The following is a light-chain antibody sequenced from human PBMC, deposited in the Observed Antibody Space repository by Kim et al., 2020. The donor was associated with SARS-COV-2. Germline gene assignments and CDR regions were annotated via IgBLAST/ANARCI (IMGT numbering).Light chain of an antibody. V-gene: IGKV1-5*01. CDR2: AVS. Sequence: DIQMTQSHSTLSASVGDTVTITCRASQSITSGLAWYQQKPGKAPKLLIYAVSSLDSGVPSRFSGSGSGTQFTLTISSLQPDDFATYYCQQHNGYFGGGTKVDIK. J-gene: IGKJ4*01. CDR1: QSITSG. CDR3: QQHNGY.